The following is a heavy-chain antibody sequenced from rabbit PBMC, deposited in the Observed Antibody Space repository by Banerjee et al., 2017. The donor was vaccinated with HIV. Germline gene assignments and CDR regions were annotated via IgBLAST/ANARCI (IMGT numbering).Heavy chain of an antibody. CDR2: IYTESGNT. J-gene: IGHJ3*01. Sequence: QEQLEESGGDLVKPEGSLTLTCTASGFSFSNGYVMCWVRQAPGKGLEWIGCIYTESGNTYYASWAKGRFTISRSTSLNTVTLQMTSLTAADTATYFCARGTSSSGYYMGLWGQGTLVTVS. CDR3: ARGTSSSGYYMGL. CDR1: GFSFSNGYV. D-gene: IGHD1-1*01. V-gene: IGHV1S45*01.